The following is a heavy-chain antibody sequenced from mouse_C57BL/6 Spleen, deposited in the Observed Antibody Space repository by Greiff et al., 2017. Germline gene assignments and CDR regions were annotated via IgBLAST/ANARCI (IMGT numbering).Heavy chain of an antibody. V-gene: IGHV14-3*01. Sequence: EVQLQQSVAELVRPGASVKLSCTASGFNSKNTYMHWVKQRPEQGLEWIGRIDPANGNTKYAPKFQGKATITADTSSNTAYLQLSSLTSEDTAIYYCASYCYYAMDYWGQGTSVTVSS. CDR2: IDPANGNT. J-gene: IGHJ4*01. CDR1: GFNSKNTY. D-gene: IGHD1-1*01. CDR3: ASYCYYAMDY.